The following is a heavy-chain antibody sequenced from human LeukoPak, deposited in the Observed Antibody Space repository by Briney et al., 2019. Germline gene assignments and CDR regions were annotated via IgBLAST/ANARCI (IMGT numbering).Heavy chain of an antibody. Sequence: PSETLSLTCTVSGYSISSGYYWGWIRQPPGKGLEWIGEINHSGSTNYNPSLKSRVTISVDTSKNQFSLKLSSVTAADTAVYYCARLGDSSGYYYNYFDYWGQGTLVTVSS. CDR2: INHSGST. V-gene: IGHV4-38-2*02. CDR3: ARLGDSSGYYYNYFDY. J-gene: IGHJ4*02. D-gene: IGHD3-22*01. CDR1: GYSISSGYY.